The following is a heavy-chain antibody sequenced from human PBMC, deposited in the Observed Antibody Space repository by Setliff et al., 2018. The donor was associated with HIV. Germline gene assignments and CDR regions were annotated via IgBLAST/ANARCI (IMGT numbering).Heavy chain of an antibody. Sequence: TLSLTCTVSGGSISSYYWSWIRQPPGKALEWLARIDRDDDKFYSTSLKTRLTISKDTSKNQVVLTMTNMDPVDTATYYCARHPIALPFDYWGQGTLVTVSS. CDR2: IDRDDDK. J-gene: IGHJ4*02. CDR3: ARHPIALPFDY. D-gene: IGHD6-13*01. CDR1: GGSISSYYW. V-gene: IGHV2-70*16.